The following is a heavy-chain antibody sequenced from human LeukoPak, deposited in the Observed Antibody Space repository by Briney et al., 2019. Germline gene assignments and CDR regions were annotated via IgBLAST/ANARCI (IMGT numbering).Heavy chain of an antibody. V-gene: IGHV4-61*02. J-gene: IGHJ3*02. CDR3: ARERGLYYDFWSGPWDAFDI. CDR1: GGSISSGSYY. Sequence: SETLSLTCTVSGGSISSGSYYWSWIRQPAGKGLEWIGRIYTSGSTNYNPSLKSRVTISVDTSKNQFSLKLSSVTAADTAVYYCARERGLYYDFWSGPWDAFDIWGQGTMVTVSS. D-gene: IGHD3-3*01. CDR2: IYTSGST.